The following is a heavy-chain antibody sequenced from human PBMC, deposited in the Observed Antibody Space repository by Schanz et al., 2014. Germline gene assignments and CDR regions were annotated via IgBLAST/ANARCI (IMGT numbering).Heavy chain of an antibody. CDR3: ARDPNTSAWLPYFDT. CDR2: MWNDGIKT. CDR1: TSLFSRSV. D-gene: IGHD6-19*01. Sequence: VDLVESGGGVVQPGRSLTLSCAVSTSLFSRSVIHWVRQAPGKGLEWVAVMWNDGIKTHYADSGKGRFTISRDNSKNTVYLQMNSLRTDDTAMYYCARDPNTSAWLPYFDTWGQGTLVTVSS. V-gene: IGHV3-30*04. J-gene: IGHJ4*02.